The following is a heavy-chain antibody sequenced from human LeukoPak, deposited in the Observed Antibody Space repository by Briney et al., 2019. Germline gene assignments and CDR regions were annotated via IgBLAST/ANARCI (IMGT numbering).Heavy chain of an antibody. Sequence: GGSLRLSCAASGFTFRAYTMSWSRQAPGKGLEWVSCIYGTGHGNTFHEDSVTGRFVISRDDSNNVLFLQMDSLRAEDPAAYYCAKDINPDGLRDIDYWGQGTLVTVSS. CDR1: GFTFRAYT. V-gene: IGHV3-23*01. J-gene: IGHJ4*02. CDR2: IYGTGHGNT. CDR3: AKDINPDGLRDIDY. D-gene: IGHD3/OR15-3a*01.